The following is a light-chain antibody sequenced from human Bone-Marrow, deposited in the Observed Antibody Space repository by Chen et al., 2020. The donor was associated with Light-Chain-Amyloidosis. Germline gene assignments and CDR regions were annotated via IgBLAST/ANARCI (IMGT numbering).Light chain of an antibody. CDR1: SGSIATNY. CDR2: EDD. V-gene: IGLV6-57*01. Sequence: FMLPQPHPESASPGKTVNISCTRSSGSIATNYVQGYQQRPGSSPTTVIYEDDQRPSGVPDRFSGSIDRSSNSASLTISGLKTEDEADYYCQSYQGSSQGVFGGGTKLTVL. CDR3: QSYQGSSQGV. J-gene: IGLJ3*02.